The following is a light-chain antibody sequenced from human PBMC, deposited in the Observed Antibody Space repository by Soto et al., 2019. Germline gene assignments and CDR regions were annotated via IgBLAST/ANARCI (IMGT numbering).Light chain of an antibody. V-gene: IGKV3-15*01. Sequence: EVVMTQSPATLSVSPGEFVTLSCRASQGIGDTLAWYQHKPGQTPRLLIYDTSTRATGVPARFSGSRSGPEFTLTINRLEPEDFAVYYCQKYGSSPTNFGQGTRLEIK. CDR3: QKYGSSPTN. J-gene: IGKJ5*01. CDR1: QGIGDT. CDR2: DTS.